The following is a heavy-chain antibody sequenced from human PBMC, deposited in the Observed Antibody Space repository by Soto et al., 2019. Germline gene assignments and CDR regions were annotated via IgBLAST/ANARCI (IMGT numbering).Heavy chain of an antibody. Sequence: SVKVSCKASGGTFSSYAISWVRQAAGQWLEWMGWIIPIIGGANYAQKFQGRVTITADESTSPAYMELTRLRSDDTAVYYCAREGYSSSPGLTYYYYSYGMDVWGQGTTDTVSS. CDR1: GGTFSSYA. J-gene: IGHJ6*02. D-gene: IGHD6-6*01. CDR3: AREGYSSSPGLTYYYYSYGMDV. CDR2: IIPIIGGA. V-gene: IGHV1-69*13.